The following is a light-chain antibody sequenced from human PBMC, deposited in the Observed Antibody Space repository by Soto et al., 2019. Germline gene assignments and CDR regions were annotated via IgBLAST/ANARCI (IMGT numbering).Light chain of an antibody. J-gene: IGKJ2*01. CDR1: QSISTW. CDR2: KAS. V-gene: IGKV1-5*03. CDR3: QQYNAWYT. Sequence: DIQMTQSPSTLSASVGERVTITCRASQSISTWLAWYQQKPGKAPKLLIYKASILESGVPSRFSGSGSGTEFTLTISSLQPDDFATYYCQQYNAWYTFGQGTKLEIK.